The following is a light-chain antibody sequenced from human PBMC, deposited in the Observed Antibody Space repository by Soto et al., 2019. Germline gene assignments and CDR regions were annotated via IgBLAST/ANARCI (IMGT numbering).Light chain of an antibody. J-gene: IGKJ3*01. CDR1: QSVSSN. V-gene: IGKV3-15*01. CDR2: GAS. Sequence: EIVMTQSPATLSVSPGERATLSCRSSQSVSSNLAWYQQKPGQAPRLLIYGASTTATGIPARFSGSGSGTAVTLTICSLQPEDYALYFCQHRRDSPPGFGPGTRVEIK. CDR3: QHRRDSPPG.